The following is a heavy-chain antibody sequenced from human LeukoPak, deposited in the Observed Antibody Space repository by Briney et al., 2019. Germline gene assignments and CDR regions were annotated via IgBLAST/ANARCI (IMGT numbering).Heavy chain of an antibody. Sequence: PSETLSLTCAVYGGSFSGYYWSWIRQPPGKGLEWIGEINHSGSTNYNPSLKSRVTISVDTSKNQFSLKLSSVTAADTAVYYCARVTPSITIFGVVISYYFDYWGQGTLVTVSS. CDR2: INHSGST. J-gene: IGHJ4*02. CDR1: GGSFSGYY. D-gene: IGHD3-3*01. CDR3: ARVTPSITIFGVVISYYFDY. V-gene: IGHV4-34*01.